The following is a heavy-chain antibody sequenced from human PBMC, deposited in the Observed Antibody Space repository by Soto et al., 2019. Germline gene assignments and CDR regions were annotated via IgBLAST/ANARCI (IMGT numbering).Heavy chain of an antibody. J-gene: IGHJ5*02. CDR1: GESFIGYY. V-gene: IGHV4-34*02. CDR3: ARTDIVTTNCFDP. CDR2: IHHRGSA. D-gene: IGHD5-12*01. Sequence: QVHLQQWGAGLLKPSETLSLTCAVYGESFIGYYWTWIRQPPGKGLEWIGEIHHRGSANYNPSLKSRVTMSVDTSNNQFSLKLSSVTAADTSVYYCARTDIVTTNCFDPWGQGTLVTVSS.